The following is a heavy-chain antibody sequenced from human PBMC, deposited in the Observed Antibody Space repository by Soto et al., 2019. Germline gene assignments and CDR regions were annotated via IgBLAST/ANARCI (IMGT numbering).Heavy chain of an antibody. D-gene: IGHD3-10*01. J-gene: IGHJ4*02. CDR2: IWYDGSNK. V-gene: IGHV3-33*01. CDR3: ARSPLYYGSGSFEEIYFDY. CDR1: GFTFSSYG. Sequence: GGSLRLSCAASGFTFSSYGMHWVRQAPGKGLEWVAVIWYDGSNKYYADSVKGRFTISRDNSKNTLYLQMNSLRAEDTAVYYCARSPLYYGSGSFEEIYFDYWGQGTLVTVSS.